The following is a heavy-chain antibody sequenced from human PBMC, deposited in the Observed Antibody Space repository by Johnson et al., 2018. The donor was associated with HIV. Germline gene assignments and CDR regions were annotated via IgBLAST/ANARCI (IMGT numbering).Heavy chain of an antibody. J-gene: IGHJ3*02. D-gene: IGHD6-19*01. CDR1: GFTFSSYA. V-gene: IGHV3-30-3*01. CDR3: ARVRQWLVEEAFDI. Sequence: QVLLVESGGGVVQPGRSLRLSCAASGFTFSSYAMHWVRQAPGKGLEWVAVISFDGYNKYYADSVKGRFTISRDSSEKTLYLQMNSLRPEDTAVYYCARVRQWLVEEAFDIWGQGTMVTVSS. CDR2: ISFDGYNK.